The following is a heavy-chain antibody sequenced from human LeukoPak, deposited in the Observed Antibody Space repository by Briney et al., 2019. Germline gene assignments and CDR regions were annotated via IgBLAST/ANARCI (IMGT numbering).Heavy chain of an antibody. Sequence: GGSLRLSCAASGFTFSSYWMHWVRHAPRKGLVWVSRINSDGSSTSYADSVKGRFTISRDNAKNTLYLQMNSLRAEDTAVYYCARKRSGSLDYWGQGTLVTVSS. CDR1: GFTFSSYW. D-gene: IGHD3-10*01. CDR2: INSDGSST. J-gene: IGHJ4*02. CDR3: ARKRSGSLDY. V-gene: IGHV3-74*01.